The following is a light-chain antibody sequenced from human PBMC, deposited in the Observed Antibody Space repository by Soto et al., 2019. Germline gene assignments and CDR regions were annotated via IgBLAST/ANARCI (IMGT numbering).Light chain of an antibody. CDR2: VVS. Sequence: QSALTQPPSASGSPGQSVTISCTGTSVDVGAYDFVSWYQQHPGKAPKLLIYVVSGRPSGVPDRFSGSKSGNAASLTISGLQAEDEADYYCSSFTTSHTYIFGTGTKVTVL. J-gene: IGLJ1*01. CDR1: SVDVGAYDF. V-gene: IGLV2-8*01. CDR3: SSFTTSHTYI.